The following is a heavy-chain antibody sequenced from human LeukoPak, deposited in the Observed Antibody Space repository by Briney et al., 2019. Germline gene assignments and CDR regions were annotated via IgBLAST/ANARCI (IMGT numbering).Heavy chain of an antibody. CDR3: ARGRWLWFGESPPSDY. J-gene: IGHJ4*02. Sequence: PSETLSLTCTVSGYSISSGYYWGWIRQPPGKGLEWIGSIYHSGSTYYNPSLKSRVTISVDTSKNQFSLKLSSVTAADTAVYYCARGRWLWFGESPPSDYWGQGTLVTVSS. V-gene: IGHV4-38-2*02. D-gene: IGHD3-10*01. CDR1: GYSISSGYY. CDR2: IYHSGST.